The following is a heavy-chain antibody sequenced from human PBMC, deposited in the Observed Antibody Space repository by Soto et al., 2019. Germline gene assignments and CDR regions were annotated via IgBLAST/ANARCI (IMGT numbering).Heavy chain of an antibody. Sequence: SWTESQTCPVSDSFNSGSRYCRRCTRQPPGKGREWSGSIYYSGSTYYNPSHKSRVTITVDTSKTQCSLKLSSVTAPDTAVYYCASALSVVVPAEGSGWFDPWGQGTLCTVSS. CDR2: IYYSGST. J-gene: IGHJ5*02. CDR3: ASALSVVVPAEGSGWFDP. CDR1: DSFNSGSRYC. D-gene: IGHD2-2*01. V-gene: IGHV4-39*01.